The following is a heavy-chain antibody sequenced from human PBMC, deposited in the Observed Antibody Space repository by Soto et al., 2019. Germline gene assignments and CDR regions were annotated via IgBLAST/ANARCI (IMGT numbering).Heavy chain of an antibody. Sequence: EVQLVESGGGLVQPRGSLRLSCVASGFTFSNYWMYWVRQAPGEGLVWVSRINSDGSVSSYADSVKGRFTISRDNVKNTLYLQMDSLGAEDTAVYYCARGDYVGGTCYSLAGSFYCYIAVWGKGTTVTVFS. CDR3: ARGDYVGGTCYSLAGSFYCYIAV. CDR1: GFTFSNYW. J-gene: IGHJ6*03. V-gene: IGHV3-74*01. CDR2: INSDGSVS. D-gene: IGHD2-15*01.